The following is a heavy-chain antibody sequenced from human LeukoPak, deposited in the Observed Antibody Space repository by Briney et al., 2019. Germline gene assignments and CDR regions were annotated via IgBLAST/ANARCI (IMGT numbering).Heavy chain of an antibody. CDR1: GFTFSSYG. CDR3: AKSGRGDDYDYVWGSYHYNRGDFDY. V-gene: IGHV3-30*18. Sequence: GGSLRLSCAASGFTFSSYGMHWVRQAPGKGLEWVAVISYDGNNKYYADSVKGRFTISRDNSKNTLYLQMNSLRAEDTAVYYCAKSGRGDDYDYVWGSYHYNRGDFDYWGQGTLVTVSS. CDR2: ISYDGNNK. J-gene: IGHJ4*02. D-gene: IGHD3-16*02.